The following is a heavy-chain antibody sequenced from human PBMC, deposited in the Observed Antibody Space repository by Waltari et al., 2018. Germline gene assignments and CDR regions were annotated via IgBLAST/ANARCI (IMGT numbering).Heavy chain of an antibody. J-gene: IGHJ4*02. D-gene: IGHD3-10*02. CDR2: TYYRSTWHN. V-gene: IGHV6-1*02. CDR3: ARGMFKTGFDS. Sequence: QVQLQQSGPGLVEPSQTLSLTCAISGDSVSSNSVAWNWIRQSPSRGLEWLGRTYYRSTWHNDYAGSVKSRITINPDTSKNHFSLQLNSVTPEDTAVYYCARGMFKTGFDSWGQGTLVTVSS. CDR1: GDSVSSNSVA.